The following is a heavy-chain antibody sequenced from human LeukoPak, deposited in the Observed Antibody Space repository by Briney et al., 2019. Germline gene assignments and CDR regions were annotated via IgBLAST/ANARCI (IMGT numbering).Heavy chain of an antibody. CDR2: ISSRSDYI. Sequence: GGSLGLSCAASGFTFSTCSMNWVRQAPGKGLEWVSSISSRSDYIYYADSVKGRFTISRDNAKNSLYLQIDSLRADDTAVYYCARDPFQEWELKTLDYWGQGTLVTVSS. D-gene: IGHD1-26*01. V-gene: IGHV3-21*01. CDR3: ARDPFQEWELKTLDY. CDR1: GFTFSTCS. J-gene: IGHJ4*02.